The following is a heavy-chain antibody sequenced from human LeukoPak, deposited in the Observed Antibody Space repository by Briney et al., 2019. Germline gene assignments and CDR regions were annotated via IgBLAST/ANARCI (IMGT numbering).Heavy chain of an antibody. V-gene: IGHV4-39*01. CDR1: GGSVSSSTYD. CDR3: ARLSKGRYFDYIFDF. CDR2: IYYTGSS. Sequence: SETLSLTCAVSGGSVSSSTYDWGWIRQPPGKGLEWIGNIYYTGSSYYNPSLKSRVTMSVDTSKNQFSLKMNSVTAADTAVYYCARLSKGRYFDYIFDFWGQGTLLTVSS. D-gene: IGHD3-9*01. J-gene: IGHJ4*02.